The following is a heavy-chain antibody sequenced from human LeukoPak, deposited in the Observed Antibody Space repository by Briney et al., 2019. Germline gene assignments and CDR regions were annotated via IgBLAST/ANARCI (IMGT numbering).Heavy chain of an antibody. CDR3: ARRQLWLRYLDY. D-gene: IGHD5-18*01. CDR2: IYYSGST. V-gene: IGHV4-39*07. Sequence: SETLSLTCTVSGGSISSSSYCWGWIRQPPGKGLEWIGSIYYSGSTYYNPSLKSRVTISVDTSKNQFSLKLSSVTAADTAVYYCARRQLWLRYLDYWGQGTLVTVSS. J-gene: IGHJ4*02. CDR1: GGSISSSSYC.